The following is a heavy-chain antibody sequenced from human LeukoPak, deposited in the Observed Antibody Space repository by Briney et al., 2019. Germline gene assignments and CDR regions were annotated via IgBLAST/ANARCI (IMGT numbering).Heavy chain of an antibody. Sequence: SQTLSLTCAISGDSVSRTDGGWNWIRQSPSRGLEWLGRTYYRSKWYYDDALSVESRITIKPDTSKNQLTLQLNSVTPEDTALYFCARGGLVRGSINSFIAFDVWGQGIMVTVSS. V-gene: IGHV6-1*01. D-gene: IGHD3-10*01. CDR1: GDSVSRTDGG. CDR2: TYYRSKWYY. CDR3: ARGGLVRGSINSFIAFDV. J-gene: IGHJ3*01.